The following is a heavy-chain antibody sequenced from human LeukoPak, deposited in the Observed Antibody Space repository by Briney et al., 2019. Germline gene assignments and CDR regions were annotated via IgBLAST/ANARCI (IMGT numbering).Heavy chain of an antibody. CDR2: INTYNGNT. Sequence: GASVKVSCKASGYTFTSYGINWVRQAPGQGLEWMGWINTYNGNTNYAQKLQGRVTMTTDTSTNTAYMELRSLRSDDTAVYYCARDYYDSSGYYYDAFDIWGQGTMVTVSS. V-gene: IGHV1-18*01. CDR3: ARDYYDSSGYYYDAFDI. J-gene: IGHJ3*02. CDR1: GYTFTSYG. D-gene: IGHD3-22*01.